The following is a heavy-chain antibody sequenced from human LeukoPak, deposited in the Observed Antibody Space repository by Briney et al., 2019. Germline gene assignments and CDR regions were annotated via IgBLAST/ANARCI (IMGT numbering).Heavy chain of an antibody. D-gene: IGHD6-6*01. V-gene: IGHV1-46*01. CDR2: INPGGRST. Sequence: ASVKVSCKASGYTFTNYYIHWVRQAPGQGLEWMGIINPGGRSTSYAQKFQGRVTMTRDTSTSTVYMELSSLRSEDTAVYYCARVPSIARVFDYWGQGTLVTVSS. CDR1: GYTFTNYY. CDR3: ARVPSIARVFDY. J-gene: IGHJ4*02.